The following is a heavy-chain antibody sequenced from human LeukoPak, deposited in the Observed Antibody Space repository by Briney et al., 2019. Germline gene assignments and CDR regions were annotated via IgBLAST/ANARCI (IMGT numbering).Heavy chain of an antibody. D-gene: IGHD3-22*01. CDR2: INHSGST. J-gene: IGHJ4*02. CDR1: GGSFSGYY. Sequence: SETLSLTCAVYGGSFSGYYWSWIRQPPGKGLEWIGEINHSGSTNYNPSLKSRVTISVDTSKNQFSLKLSSVTAADTAVYYCARGAPPSSGYPFDYWGQGTLVTVSS. CDR3: ARGAPPSSGYPFDY. V-gene: IGHV4-34*01.